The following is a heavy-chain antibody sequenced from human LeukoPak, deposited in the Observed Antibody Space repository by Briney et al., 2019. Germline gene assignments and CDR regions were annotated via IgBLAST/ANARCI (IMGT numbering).Heavy chain of an antibody. J-gene: IGHJ4*02. CDR1: GFTFNNYA. D-gene: IGHD5-24*01. Sequence: GGSLRLSCAASGFTFNNYALSWVRQAPGKGLEWVSGISGSGGDTYYADSVKGRFTISRDISMNTLYLQMNSLRVEDTAVYYCAKGPKLGDGFHCDYWGQGTLVTASS. CDR2: ISGSGGDT. CDR3: AKGPKLGDGFHCDY. V-gene: IGHV3-23*01.